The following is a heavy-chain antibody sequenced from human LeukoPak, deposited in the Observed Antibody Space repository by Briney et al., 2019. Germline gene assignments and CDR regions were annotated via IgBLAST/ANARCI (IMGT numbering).Heavy chain of an antibody. J-gene: IGHJ5*02. CDR3: ARGKWFDP. CDR2: INHSGRN. CDR1: GGSLSGYY. Sequence: PSETLSLTCAVYGGSLSGYYWSWIRQPPGKGLEWIGEINHSGRNNYNPSRKSRVTISVDTSKNHFSLKLSSVTAADTAVYYCARGKWFDPWGQGTLVTVSS. V-gene: IGHV4-34*01.